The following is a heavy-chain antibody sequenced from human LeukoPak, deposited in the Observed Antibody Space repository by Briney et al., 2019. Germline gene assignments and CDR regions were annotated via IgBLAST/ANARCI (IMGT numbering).Heavy chain of an antibody. CDR1: GFTVSSTY. Sequence: PGGSLRLSCAPSGFTVSSTYMSWVRQAPGKGLGWGSIISGGGDTFYAGSVKGRFTISRDTSKNTLYLQMNSLRAEDTAVYYCAGRGSGYYYGMNVWGQGTTVTVSS. CDR3: AGRGSGYYYGMNV. D-gene: IGHD3-10*01. V-gene: IGHV3-66*01. CDR2: ISGGGDT. J-gene: IGHJ6*02.